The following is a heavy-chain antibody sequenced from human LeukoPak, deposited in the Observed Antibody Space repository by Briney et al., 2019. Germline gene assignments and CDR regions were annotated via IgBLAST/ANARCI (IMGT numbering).Heavy chain of an antibody. D-gene: IGHD5-18*01. Sequence: GGSLRLSCTASGFTFTNAWLSWVRQAPGKGLEWVGRIRSKADGGTTDYAAPVKGRFAISRDDSKNTVYLQMNSLRAEDTAVYYCASPRGYSYGYIFDYWGQGTLVTVSS. V-gene: IGHV3-15*01. CDR3: ASPRGYSYGYIFDY. CDR1: GFTFTNAW. J-gene: IGHJ4*02. CDR2: IRSKADGGTT.